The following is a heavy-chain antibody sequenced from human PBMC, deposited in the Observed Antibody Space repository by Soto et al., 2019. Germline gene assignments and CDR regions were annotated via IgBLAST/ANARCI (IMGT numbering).Heavy chain of an antibody. D-gene: IGHD5-18*01. V-gene: IGHV1-18*01. CDR1: GYSFTSYG. CDR3: ARDKMVNTGNWVDL. CDR2: ISGYNGKT. Sequence: QVHLVQSGAEVKKPGASVQVSCKASGYSFTSYGISWVRQADGQGLEWMAWISGYNGKTRFAPKYQGRLTMTIDTSTSTAYMDLRSLRSDDAAMYYCARDKMVNTGNWVDLWGQGTLVTVSS. J-gene: IGHJ5*02.